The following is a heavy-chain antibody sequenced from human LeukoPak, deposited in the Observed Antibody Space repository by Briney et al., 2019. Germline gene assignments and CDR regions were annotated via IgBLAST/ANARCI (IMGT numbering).Heavy chain of an antibody. Sequence: EPGGSLRLSCAASGFTFDDYAMHWVRQAPGKGLEWVSGISWNSGSIGYADSVKGRFTISRDNAQNSLYLQMNSLRAEDTAVYYCAGGSGTSAYYYYYYYMDVWGKGTTVTISS. V-gene: IGHV3-9*01. CDR3: AGGSGTSAYYYYYYYMDV. J-gene: IGHJ6*03. CDR2: ISWNSGSI. CDR1: GFTFDDYA. D-gene: IGHD3-10*01.